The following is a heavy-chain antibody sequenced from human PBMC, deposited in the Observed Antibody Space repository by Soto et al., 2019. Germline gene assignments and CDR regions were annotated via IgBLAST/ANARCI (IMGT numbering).Heavy chain of an antibody. CDR3: VRLIGNSWLDY. Sequence: PSQTLSLTCSISGDSVSSDIVTWNWIRQSPSRGLEWLGRTYYRSKWYSDYALSVKSRVTINADMSKNQVSLQLNSVTPEDSAVYFCVRLIGNSWLDYWGQGTLVTVS. CDR1: GDSVSSDIVT. D-gene: IGHD2-8*01. CDR2: TYYRSKWYS. V-gene: IGHV6-1*01. J-gene: IGHJ5*01.